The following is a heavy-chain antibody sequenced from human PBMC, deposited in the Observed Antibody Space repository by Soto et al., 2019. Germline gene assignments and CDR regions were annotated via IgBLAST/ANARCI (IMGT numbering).Heavy chain of an antibody. CDR3: ARGTFYGSGSYYSPNAFDI. CDR1: GYTFTSYA. D-gene: IGHD3-10*01. Sequence: QVQLVQSGAEEKKPGASVKVSCKASGYTFTSYAMHWVRQAPEQRLEWMGWINAGNGNTKYSQKFQGRVTITRDTSASTAYMELSSLRSEDTAVYYCARGTFYGSGSYYSPNAFDIWGQGTMVTVSS. J-gene: IGHJ3*02. CDR2: INAGNGNT. V-gene: IGHV1-3*05.